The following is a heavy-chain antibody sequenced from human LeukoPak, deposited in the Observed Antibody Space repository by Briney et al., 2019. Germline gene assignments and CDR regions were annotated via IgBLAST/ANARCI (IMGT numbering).Heavy chain of an antibody. CDR2: IYHSGST. CDR3: ARGIVVVPAAPYYFDY. V-gene: IGHV4-30-2*01. CDR1: GGSISSGGHY. Sequence: SETLSLTCTVSGGSISSGGHYWSWIRQPPGKGLEWIGYIYHSGSTNYNPSLKSRVTISVDRSKNQFSLKLSSVTAADTAVYYCARGIVVVPAAPYYFDYWGQGTLVTVSS. D-gene: IGHD2-2*01. J-gene: IGHJ4*02.